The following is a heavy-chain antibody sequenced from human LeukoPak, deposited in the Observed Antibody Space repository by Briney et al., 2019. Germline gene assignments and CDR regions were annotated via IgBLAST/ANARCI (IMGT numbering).Heavy chain of an antibody. D-gene: IGHD3-22*01. Sequence: GGSLRLSCAASGFTFSSYAMSWVRQAPGKGLEWVSAISGSGGSTYYADSVKGRFTISRDNSKNTLYLQMNSLRAEDTAVYYCAKDDPYYYDSSGPSTNWGQGTLVTVSS. CDR2: ISGSGGST. J-gene: IGHJ4*02. CDR1: GFTFSSYA. CDR3: AKDDPYYYDSSGPSTN. V-gene: IGHV3-23*01.